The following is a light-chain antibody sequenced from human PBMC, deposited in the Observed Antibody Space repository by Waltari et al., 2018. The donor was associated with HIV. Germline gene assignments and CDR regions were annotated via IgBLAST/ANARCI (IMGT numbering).Light chain of an antibody. Sequence: DIQMTQSPSPLSASVGDRVNIPCRASQSINSYLNWFQQIPGKAPKVLIYAASSLQSGVPSKFSGSGSGTDFTLSISSLQPEDFATYYCQQSYSAPWTFGQGTKVEIK. CDR2: AAS. J-gene: IGKJ1*01. CDR3: QQSYSAPWT. CDR1: QSINSY. V-gene: IGKV1-39*01.